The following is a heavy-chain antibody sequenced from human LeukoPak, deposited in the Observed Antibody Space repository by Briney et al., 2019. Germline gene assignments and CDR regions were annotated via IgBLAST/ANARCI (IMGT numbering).Heavy chain of an antibody. CDR3: AKWGDFDILTGYYVSDF. D-gene: IGHD3-9*01. CDR2: VTGRGGST. J-gene: IGHJ4*02. CDR1: GFTFSNYA. V-gene: IGHV3-23*01. Sequence: GGSLRLSCVASGFTFSNYAMSWVRQAPGKRLEWVSAVTGRGGSTYYADSVKGRFTMSRDNSRNTLFLQMNSLRAEDTAIYYCAKWGDFDILTGYYVSDFWGQGTLVTVSS.